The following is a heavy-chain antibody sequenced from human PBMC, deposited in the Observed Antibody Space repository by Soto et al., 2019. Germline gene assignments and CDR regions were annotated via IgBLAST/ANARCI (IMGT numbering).Heavy chain of an antibody. CDR2: IYHSGST. CDR1: GASISSNNW. J-gene: IGHJ4*02. D-gene: IGHD4-17*01. CDR3: ARSTVTQDY. Sequence: QVQLQESGPGLVKPSGTLSLTCAVSGASISSNNWWSWVRQPPGKGLEWVGEIYHSGSTNYNLSLKRLVTISINKSKNQFSLKLSSVTAADTAVYYCARSTVTQDYWGQGTLVTVSS. V-gene: IGHV4-4*02.